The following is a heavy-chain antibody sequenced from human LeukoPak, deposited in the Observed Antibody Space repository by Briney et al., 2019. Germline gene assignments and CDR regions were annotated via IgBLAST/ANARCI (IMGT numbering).Heavy chain of an antibody. Sequence: GASVKVSCKASGGTFSSYAISWMRQAPGKGLEWMGRIIPIFGTANYAQKFQGRVTITTDESTSTAYMELSSLRSEDTAVYYCARDMSGSYLAPDAFDIWGQGTMVTVSS. V-gene: IGHV1-69*05. CDR1: GGTFSSYA. D-gene: IGHD1-26*01. CDR2: IIPIFGTA. J-gene: IGHJ3*02. CDR3: ARDMSGSYLAPDAFDI.